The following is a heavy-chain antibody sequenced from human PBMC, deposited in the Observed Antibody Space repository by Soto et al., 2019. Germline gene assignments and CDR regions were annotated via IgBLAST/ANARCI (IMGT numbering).Heavy chain of an antibody. CDR1: GGSVSSSEYS. CDR3: ARGPPAMFAVEATAVGGSGIDALDG. J-gene: IGHJ3*01. Sequence: QVHLQESGSGLVKPSQTLSLTCAVSGGSVSSSEYSWSWIRQPPGKGLDWIGHIYHPASAKYSPSLRSRVSMVLDRTKNEFYLELQSVTAADTAVYYCARGPPAMFAVEATAVGGSGIDALDGWGQGTLVTVSS. V-gene: IGHV4-30-2*01. D-gene: IGHD2-21*02. CDR2: IYHPASA.